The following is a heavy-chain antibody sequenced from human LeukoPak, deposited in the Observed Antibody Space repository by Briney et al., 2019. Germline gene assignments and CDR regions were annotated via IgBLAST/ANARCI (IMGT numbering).Heavy chain of an antibody. V-gene: IGHV4-59*01. CDR1: GGSITSYY. D-gene: IGHD2-15*01. J-gene: IGHJ1*01. CDR2: IYHNSGTT. CDR3: AQKAPYSPGYSQH. Sequence: SETLSLTCTVSGGSITSYYWTWIRQPPGKGLEWIGYIYHNSGTTNYNPSLKSRVPISVDTSKNQFSLKLSSVTVADTAVYYCAQKAPYSPGYSQHWGQGTLVTVSS.